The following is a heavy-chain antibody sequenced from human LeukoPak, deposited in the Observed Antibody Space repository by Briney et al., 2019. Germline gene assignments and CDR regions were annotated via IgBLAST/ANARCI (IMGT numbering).Heavy chain of an antibody. D-gene: IGHD2-15*01. CDR1: GGSFSGYY. CDR2: INHSGST. CDR3: VRRGGCSGGSCYSLYFDY. V-gene: IGHV4-34*01. J-gene: IGHJ4*02. Sequence: PSETLSLTCAVYGGSFSGYYWSWIRQPPGKGLEWIGEINHSGSTNYNPSLKSRVTISVDTSKNQFSLKLTSVTAADTAVYYCVRRGGCSGGSCYSLYFDYWGQGTLVTVSS.